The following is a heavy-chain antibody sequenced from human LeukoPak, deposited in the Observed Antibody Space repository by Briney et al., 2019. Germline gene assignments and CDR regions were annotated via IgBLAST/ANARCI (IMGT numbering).Heavy chain of an antibody. J-gene: IGHJ4*02. Sequence: PGGSLRLSCVASGFSVNNNYMNWVRQAPGKGLEWVSLMDNFGYKYYADSVKGRFTISRDSPENTLYLQVNSLRAEDTAVYYCAGGPYYGPGSRPGYFDYWGQGTLVTVSS. V-gene: IGHV3-53*01. D-gene: IGHD3-10*01. CDR3: AGGPYYGPGSRPGYFDY. CDR2: MDNFGYK. CDR1: GFSVNNNY.